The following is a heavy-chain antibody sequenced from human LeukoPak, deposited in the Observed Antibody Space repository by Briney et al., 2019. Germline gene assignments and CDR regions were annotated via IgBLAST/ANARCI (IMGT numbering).Heavy chain of an antibody. CDR3: ARGGSGYDWETY. J-gene: IGHJ4*02. CDR2: ANGGGSST. Sequence: PGGSLRLSCAASGFTFSRYWMHWVRHAPGKGLVWVSRANGGGSSTSYADSVKGRFTISRDNAKNTLYLQMNNLRADDTAVYYCARGGSGYDWETYWGQGTLVTVSS. V-gene: IGHV3-74*01. CDR1: GFTFSRYW. D-gene: IGHD5-12*01.